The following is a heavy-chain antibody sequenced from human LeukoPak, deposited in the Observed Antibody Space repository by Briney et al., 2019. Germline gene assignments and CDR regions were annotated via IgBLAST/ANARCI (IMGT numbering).Heavy chain of an antibody. Sequence: SETLSLTCTVSGDSLSRYYWSCIRQPAGKRLEWLGRIYASGSTNYNPSLKSRVTMSVDASKNQFSLKLSSVTAEDTAVYYCAKSGSPFYYYYYMDVWGKGTTVTVSS. D-gene: IGHD1-26*01. CDR1: GDSLSRYY. CDR2: IYASGST. V-gene: IGHV4-4*07. J-gene: IGHJ6*03. CDR3: AKSGSPFYYYYYMDV.